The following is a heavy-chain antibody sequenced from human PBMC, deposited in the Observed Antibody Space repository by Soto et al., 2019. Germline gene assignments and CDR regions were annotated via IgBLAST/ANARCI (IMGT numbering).Heavy chain of an antibody. CDR2: IYHSGST. CDR1: GGSISSSNW. Sequence: SETLSLTCAVSGGSISSSNWWSWVRQPPGKGLEWIGEIYHSGSTNYNPSLKSRVTISADKSKNQFSLNLRSVTAADTAVYYCATVGTDSSGWYKNYWGQGTLVTVSS. J-gene: IGHJ4*02. CDR3: ATVGTDSSGWYKNY. D-gene: IGHD6-19*01. V-gene: IGHV4-4*02.